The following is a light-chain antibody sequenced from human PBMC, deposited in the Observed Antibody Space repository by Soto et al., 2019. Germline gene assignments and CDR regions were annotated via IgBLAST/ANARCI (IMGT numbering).Light chain of an antibody. CDR3: QQYSRFPT. CDR2: KAS. Sequence: DIQMTQSPSTLSASVGDRVTITCRASQSISSWLAWYQQKPGKAPKLLIYKASSLESGVPSRFSGSGSGTEFTLTISSLQPDDFATYYCQQYSRFPTFGQGTKVEIK. V-gene: IGKV1-5*03. CDR1: QSISSW. J-gene: IGKJ1*01.